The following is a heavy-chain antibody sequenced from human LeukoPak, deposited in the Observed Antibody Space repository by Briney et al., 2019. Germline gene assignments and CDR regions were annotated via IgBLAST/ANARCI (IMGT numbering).Heavy chain of an antibody. V-gene: IGHV1-58*01. CDR1: GFTFSTST. D-gene: IGHD4-23*01. Sequence: SVKVCWKTSGFTFSTSTVQWVRQTRGQRLEWRGWISVGSGQTKYAQSLQERLTFTRDMSTSTAYVDLSSLGSEDTAVYYCAAELNGDNSDCCYFEIWGQGTMVTVSS. CDR3: AAELNGDNSDCCYFEI. CDR2: ISVGSGQT. J-gene: IGHJ3*02.